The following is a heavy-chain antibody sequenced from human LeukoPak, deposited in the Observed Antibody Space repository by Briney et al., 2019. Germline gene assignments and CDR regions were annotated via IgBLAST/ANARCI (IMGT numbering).Heavy chain of an antibody. CDR2: IVVGSGNT. J-gene: IGHJ4*02. V-gene: IGHV1-58*02. CDR3: AAGSSSSLIDY. D-gene: IGHD6-6*01. CDR1: GFTFTSSA. Sequence: ASVKVSCKASGFTFTSSAMQWVRQARGQRLKWIGWIVVGSGNTNYAQKFQERVTITRDMSTSTAYMELSSPRSEDTAMYYCAAGSSSSLIDYWGQGTLVTVSS.